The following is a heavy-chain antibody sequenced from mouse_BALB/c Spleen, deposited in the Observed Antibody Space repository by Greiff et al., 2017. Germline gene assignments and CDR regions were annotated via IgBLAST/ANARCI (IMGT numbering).Heavy chain of an antibody. CDR1: GFTFSSYT. D-gene: IGHD1-1*01. CDR3: TRDLATGVMDY. J-gene: IGHJ4*01. Sequence: EVKVVESGGGLVKPGGSLKLSCAASGFTFSSYTMSWVRQTPEKRLEWVATISSGGSYTYYPDSVKGRFTISRDNAKNTLYLQMSSLKSEDTAMYYCTRDLATGVMDYWGQGTSVTVSS. V-gene: IGHV5-6-4*01. CDR2: ISSGGSYT.